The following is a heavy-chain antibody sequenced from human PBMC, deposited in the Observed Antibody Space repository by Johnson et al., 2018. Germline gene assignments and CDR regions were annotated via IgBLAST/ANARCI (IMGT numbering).Heavy chain of an antibody. V-gene: IGHV3-30*03. CDR2: VSADGSNT. CDR1: GFTFKNYG. CDR3: ARAQRFIVDDYHYYYMDL. J-gene: IGHJ6*03. Sequence: QVQLVESGGGVVQPGGSLRLSCAASGFTFKNYGMHWVRQSPGKGLKWVAYVSADGSNTFYANSVKGRFTISRQSSKNTLYLQMNNVRDDDTGVYYCARAQRFIVDDYHYYYMDLWGKGATVAVSS. D-gene: IGHD3-16*01.